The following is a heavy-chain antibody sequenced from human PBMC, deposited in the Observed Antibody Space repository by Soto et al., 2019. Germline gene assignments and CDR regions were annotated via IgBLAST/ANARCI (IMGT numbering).Heavy chain of an antibody. D-gene: IGHD3-22*01. CDR1: GGCISSGY. J-gene: IGHJ5*02. CDR2: IYYGGSI. CDR3: TGAYYDVSGYSLDP. Sequence: SETLALTCSVSGGCISSGYWTWIRQPPGKGLEWIGYIYYGGSINYNPSLKSRVIISVDTAKNQFSLRLSSVSAADTAVYYCTGAYYDVSGYSLDPWGQETSVTVSS. V-gene: IGHV4-59*01.